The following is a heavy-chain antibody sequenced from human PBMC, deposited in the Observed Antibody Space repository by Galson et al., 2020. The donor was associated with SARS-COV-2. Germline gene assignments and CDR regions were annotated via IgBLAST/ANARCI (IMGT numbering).Heavy chain of an antibody. CDR3: ARRYYDYVWGSPGWFDP. D-gene: IGHD3-16*01. V-gene: IGHV4-39*01. Sequence: ETSETLSLTCTVSGGSISSSSYYWGWLRQPPGKGLEWIGSIYYSGSTYYNPSLKSPVTISVDTSKNQFSLKLSSVTAADTAVYYCARRYYDYVWGSPGWFDPWGQGTLVTVSS. J-gene: IGHJ5*02. CDR1: GGSISSSSYY. CDR2: IYYSGST.